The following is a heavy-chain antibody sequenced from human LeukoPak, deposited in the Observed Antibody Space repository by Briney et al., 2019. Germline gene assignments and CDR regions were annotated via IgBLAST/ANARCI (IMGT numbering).Heavy chain of an antibody. CDR3: ARKSRGYTYWYFEL. J-gene: IGHJ2*01. CDR1: GGSISSCGDY. Sequence: SATLSLTCNVSGGSISSCGDYWSWNRPHPGQGLEWIGNIVYSRITCYNPALKSRVTISVYTSKNQFSLKLSSVTAADTAVYYCARKSRGYTYWYFELWGRGTLVTVSS. D-gene: IGHD6-25*01. CDR2: IVYSRIT. V-gene: IGHV4-31*03.